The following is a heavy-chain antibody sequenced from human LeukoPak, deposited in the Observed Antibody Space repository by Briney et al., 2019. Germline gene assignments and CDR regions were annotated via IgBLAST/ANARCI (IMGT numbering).Heavy chain of an antibody. Sequence: GGSLRLSCAASGFTFSGYWMHWVRHAPGKGLVWVSRIKSDGSSTSYADSVKGRFTISRDNAKNTLYLQMNSLRAEDTAVYYCAREMVHYYGMDVWGKGTTVTVSS. V-gene: IGHV3-74*01. CDR2: IKSDGSST. J-gene: IGHJ6*04. CDR3: AREMVHYYGMDV. CDR1: GFTFSGYW. D-gene: IGHD2-8*01.